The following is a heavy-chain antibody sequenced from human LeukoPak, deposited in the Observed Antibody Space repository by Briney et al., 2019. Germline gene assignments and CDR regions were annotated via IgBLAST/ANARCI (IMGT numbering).Heavy chain of an antibody. D-gene: IGHD2-2*02. CDR2: IYYSGST. V-gene: IGHV4-59*01. CDR3: ATGSADILPVFDY. CDR1: GGSISSYY. Sequence: PSETLSLTCTVSGGSISSYYWSWIRQPPGKGLEWIGYIYYSGSTNYNPSLKSRVTISVDTSKNQFSLKLSSVTAADTAVYYCATGSADILPVFDYWGQGTLVTVSS. J-gene: IGHJ4*02.